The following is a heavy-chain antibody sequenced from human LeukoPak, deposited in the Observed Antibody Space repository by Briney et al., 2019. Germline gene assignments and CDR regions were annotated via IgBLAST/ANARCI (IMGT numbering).Heavy chain of an antibody. CDR2: ISYDGSNK. CDR3: AKDLPDYSNYVYYYYGMDV. CDR1: GFTFSSFG. J-gene: IGHJ6*02. D-gene: IGHD4-11*01. Sequence: GGSLRLSCAASGFTFSSFGMHGVRQAPGEGLEWVAVISYDGSNKYYADSVKGRFTISRDNSKNTLYLQMNSLRAEDTAVYYCAKDLPDYSNYVYYYYGMDVWGQGATVTVSS. V-gene: IGHV3-30*18.